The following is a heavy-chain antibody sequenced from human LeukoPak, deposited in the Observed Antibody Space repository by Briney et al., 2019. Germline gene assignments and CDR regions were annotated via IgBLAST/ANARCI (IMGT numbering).Heavy chain of an antibody. J-gene: IGHJ4*02. Sequence: SETLSLTCTVSGGSISSYYWSWIRQPPGKGLEWIGYIYYSGSTNYNPSLMSRVTISVDTSKNQFSLKLSSVTATDTAVYYCARCDRGVIPDYWGQGTLVTVSS. V-gene: IGHV4-59*01. CDR3: ARCDRGVIPDY. D-gene: IGHD3-10*01. CDR1: GGSISSYY. CDR2: IYYSGST.